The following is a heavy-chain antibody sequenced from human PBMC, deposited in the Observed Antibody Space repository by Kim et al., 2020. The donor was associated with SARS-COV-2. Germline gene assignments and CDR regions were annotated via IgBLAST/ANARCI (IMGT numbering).Heavy chain of an antibody. Sequence: NPSLKSRVTLSVDTSKNQFSLKLSSVTAADTAVYYCASTWIQLWFGLDYWGQGTLVTVSS. J-gene: IGHJ4*02. D-gene: IGHD5-18*01. CDR3: ASTWIQLWFGLDY. V-gene: IGHV4-39*01.